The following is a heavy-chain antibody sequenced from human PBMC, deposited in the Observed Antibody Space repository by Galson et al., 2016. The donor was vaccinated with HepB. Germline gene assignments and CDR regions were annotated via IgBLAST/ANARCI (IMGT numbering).Heavy chain of an antibody. Sequence: SCKASGYTVTSQAMHWVRQAPGQRLEWMGWINAGNGNTKYSQEFQGRVTFTRDTSANTAYMELSSLRSEDTALYYCSRWDLVHAFDIWGQGTMVTVSS. CDR3: SRWDLVHAFDI. V-gene: IGHV1-3*01. D-gene: IGHD3-10*01. CDR2: INAGNGNT. CDR1: GYTVTSQA. J-gene: IGHJ3*02.